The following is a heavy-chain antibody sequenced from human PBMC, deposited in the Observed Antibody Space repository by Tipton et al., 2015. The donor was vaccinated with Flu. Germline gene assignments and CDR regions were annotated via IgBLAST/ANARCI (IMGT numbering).Heavy chain of an antibody. CDR1: GFTFSTYW. CDR3: VSAAVGG. Sequence: SLRLSCAASGFTFSTYWMHWVRQAPGKGLVWVSRINSDGSDTIYADSVKGRFTIPRDNAENTLYLQMNSLRVEDTAAYYCVSAAVGGWGQGTLVTVSS. V-gene: IGHV3-74*01. J-gene: IGHJ4*02. CDR2: INSDGSDT. D-gene: IGHD6-19*01.